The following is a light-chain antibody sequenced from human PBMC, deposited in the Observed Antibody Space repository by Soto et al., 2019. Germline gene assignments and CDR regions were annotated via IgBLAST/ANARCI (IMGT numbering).Light chain of an antibody. J-gene: IGKJ1*01. Sequence: AIRMTQSPSSFSASTGDRVSITCRATQDIGTYLAWYQQIPGKAPKLLIYDASTLQTGVPSRFSGSGSGTDFTLTISCLQSEDFGTYYCQQFYNYPRTFGQGTKVDIK. V-gene: IGKV1-8*01. CDR3: QQFYNYPRT. CDR2: DAS. CDR1: QDIGTY.